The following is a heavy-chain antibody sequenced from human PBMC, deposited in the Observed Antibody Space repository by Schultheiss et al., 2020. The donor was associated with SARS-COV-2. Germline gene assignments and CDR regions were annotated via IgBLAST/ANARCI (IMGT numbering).Heavy chain of an antibody. CDR3: AGGIAVDDY. CDR1: GGSISSYY. Sequence: SETLSLTCTVSGGSISSYYWSWIRQPPGKGLEWIGYIYYSGSTNYNPSLKSRVTISVDTSKNQFSLKLSFVTAADTAVYYCAGGIAVDDYWGQGTQVTVSS. CDR2: IYYSGST. J-gene: IGHJ4*02. D-gene: IGHD6-19*01. V-gene: IGHV4-59*01.